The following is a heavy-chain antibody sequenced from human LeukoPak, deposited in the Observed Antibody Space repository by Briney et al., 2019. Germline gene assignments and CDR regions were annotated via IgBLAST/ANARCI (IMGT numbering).Heavy chain of an antibody. CDR1: GFTFSSYS. Sequence: GGSLRLSCAASGFTFSSYSMNWVRQAPGKGLEWVSYISSSSSTIYYADSVKGRFTISRDNAKNSLYLQMNSLRAEDTAVYYCARGGALYYTIPPLYWGQGTLVTVSS. J-gene: IGHJ4*02. V-gene: IGHV3-48*04. CDR3: ARGGALYYTIPPLY. CDR2: ISSSSSTI. D-gene: IGHD3-3*01.